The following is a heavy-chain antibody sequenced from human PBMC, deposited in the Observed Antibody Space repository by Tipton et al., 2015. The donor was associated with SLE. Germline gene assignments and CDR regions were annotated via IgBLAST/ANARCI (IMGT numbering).Heavy chain of an antibody. Sequence: PGLVKPSETLSLTCIVSGGSISSYYWSWIRQPPGKGLEWIGYIYTSGSTNYNPSLKSRVTISVDTSKNQFSLKLSSVTAADTAVYYCAREGWGAFDIWGQGTMVTVSS. J-gene: IGHJ3*02. D-gene: IGHD3-16*01. CDR1: GGSISSYY. CDR3: AREGWGAFDI. CDR2: IYTSGST. V-gene: IGHV4-59*01.